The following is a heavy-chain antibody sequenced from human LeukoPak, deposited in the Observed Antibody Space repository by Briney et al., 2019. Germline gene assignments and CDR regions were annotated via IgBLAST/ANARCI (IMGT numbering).Heavy chain of an antibody. CDR2: ISSSSSYI. V-gene: IGHV3-21*04. J-gene: IGHJ6*02. Sequence: GGSLRLSCAASGFTFSSYAMHWVRQAPGKGLEWVSSISSSSSYIYYADSVKGRFTISRDNSKNTLYLQMNSLRAEDTAVYYCAREIPAVAGYYYYYGMDVWGQGTTVTVSS. D-gene: IGHD6-19*01. CDR1: GFTFSSYA. CDR3: AREIPAVAGYYYYYGMDV.